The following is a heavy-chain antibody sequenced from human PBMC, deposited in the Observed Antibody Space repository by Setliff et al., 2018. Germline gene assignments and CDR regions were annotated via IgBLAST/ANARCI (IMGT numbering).Heavy chain of an antibody. CDR2: IYSGGST. V-gene: IGHV3-53*01. D-gene: IGHD1-26*01. CDR1: GFTFSTHA. J-gene: IGHJ5*02. Sequence: GGSLRLSCGASGFTFSTHAMHWVRQAPGKGLEWVSVIYSGGSTYYADSVKGRFTISRDNSKNTLYLQMNSLRAEDTAVYYCARRPEIVGAMRPWGLGTLVTVSS. CDR3: ARRPEIVGAMRP.